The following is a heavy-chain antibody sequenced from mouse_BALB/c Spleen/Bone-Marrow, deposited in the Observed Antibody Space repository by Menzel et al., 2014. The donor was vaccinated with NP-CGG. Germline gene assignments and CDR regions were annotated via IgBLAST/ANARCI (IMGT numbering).Heavy chain of an antibody. V-gene: IGHV14-3*02. J-gene: IGHJ1*01. CDR2: IDPANGNT. D-gene: IGHD2-14*01. CDR1: GFNIKDTY. Sequence: EVQLVESGAELVKPGASVKLSCTASGFNIKDTYMHWVKQRPEQGLEWIGRIDPANGNTKYDPKFQGKATITADTSSNTACLQLSSLTSEDTAVYYCASYRYGWYFDVWGAGTTVTVSS. CDR3: ASYRYGWYFDV.